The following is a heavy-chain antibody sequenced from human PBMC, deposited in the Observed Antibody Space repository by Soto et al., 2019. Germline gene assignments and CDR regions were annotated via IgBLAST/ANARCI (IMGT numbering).Heavy chain of an antibody. Sequence: QVQLVESGGGVVQPGRSLRLSCAASGFTFSSYAMHWVRQAPGKGLEWVASISDDGSNKYYADSVKGRFTISRDNSKNTLYLQMNSLRAEDTAVYYCARDLSRSGYYTSSFDIWGQGTMVTVSS. CDR3: ARDLSRSGYYTSSFDI. CDR1: GFTFSSYA. D-gene: IGHD3-3*01. J-gene: IGHJ3*02. V-gene: IGHV3-30-3*01. CDR2: ISDDGSNK.